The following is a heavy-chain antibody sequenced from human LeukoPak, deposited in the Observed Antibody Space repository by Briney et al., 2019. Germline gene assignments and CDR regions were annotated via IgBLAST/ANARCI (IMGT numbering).Heavy chain of an antibody. CDR2: INPNSGGT. CDR3: ARDFGSAANGDY. Sequence: ASVKVSCKASGYTFTGYYMHWVRQAPGQGLERMGWINPNSGGTNYAQKFQGRVTMTRDTSISTAYMELSRLRSDDTAVYYCARDFGSAANGDYWGQGTLVTVSS. CDR1: GYTFTGYY. V-gene: IGHV1-2*02. D-gene: IGHD2-15*01. J-gene: IGHJ4*02.